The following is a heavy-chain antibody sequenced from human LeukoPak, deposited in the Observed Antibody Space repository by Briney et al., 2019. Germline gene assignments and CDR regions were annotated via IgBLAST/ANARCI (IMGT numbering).Heavy chain of an antibody. CDR1: GFTFSSHG. J-gene: IGHJ6*03. V-gene: IGHV3-23*01. Sequence: GGSLRLSCAASGFTFSSHGMSWIRQAPGKGLEWVSTISGSGGSTYYADSVKGRFTISRDNSKNTLYLQMNSLRAEDTAVYYCARSTVSLYFYHVDVWGEGTTVTISS. D-gene: IGHD4-17*01. CDR3: ARSTVSLYFYHVDV. CDR2: ISGSGGST.